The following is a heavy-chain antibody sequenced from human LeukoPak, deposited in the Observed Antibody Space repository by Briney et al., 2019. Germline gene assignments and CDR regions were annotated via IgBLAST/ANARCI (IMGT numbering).Heavy chain of an antibody. Sequence: ASVTVSCTASGYTFTDYYMHWVRQAPGQGLEWMGWINPNSRGTDSAQKFQGRFSMTRDTSISTAYMELSRLRSDDTAVYYCAGDSGIVGGTLGTFDSWGQGTLVSVSS. CDR3: AGDSGIVGGTLGTFDS. CDR2: INPNSRGT. D-gene: IGHD1-26*01. V-gene: IGHV1-2*02. J-gene: IGHJ4*02. CDR1: GYTFTDYY.